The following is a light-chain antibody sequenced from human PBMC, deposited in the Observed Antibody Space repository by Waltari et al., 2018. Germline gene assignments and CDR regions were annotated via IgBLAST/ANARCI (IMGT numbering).Light chain of an antibody. CDR1: QSVGRS. CDR3: QHYVRLPAT. Sequence: EIVLTQSPGTLSLSPGERATLSCRASQSVGRSLAWYQQKPGQAPRLLMYGASNRAAGIPDRVSGSGSGTDFSLTISRLEPEDFVVYYCQHYVRLPATFGQGTKVEIK. V-gene: IGKV3-20*01. J-gene: IGKJ1*01. CDR2: GAS.